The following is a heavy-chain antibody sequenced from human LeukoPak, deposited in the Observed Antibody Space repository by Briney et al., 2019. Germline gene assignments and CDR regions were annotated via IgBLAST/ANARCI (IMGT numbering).Heavy chain of an antibody. J-gene: IGHJ6*03. Sequence: GRSLRLSCAASGFTFSSYGMHWVRQAPGKGLEWVAVIWYDGSNKYYADSVKGRFTISRDNSKNTLYLQMNSLRAEDTAVYYCAKGGWLRLRRRMDVWGKGTTVTVSS. CDR3: AKGGWLRLRRRMDV. CDR1: GFTFSSYG. CDR2: IWYDGSNK. V-gene: IGHV3-33*06. D-gene: IGHD5-12*01.